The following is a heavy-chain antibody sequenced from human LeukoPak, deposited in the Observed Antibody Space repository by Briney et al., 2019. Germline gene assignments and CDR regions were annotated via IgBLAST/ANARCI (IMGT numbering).Heavy chain of an antibody. D-gene: IGHD3-16*01. Sequence: ASVKVSCKASGGTFSSYAISWVRQAPGQGLEWMGWINPNSGDTKYAQKFQGRVTMTRDTSISTAYMELSRLRSDDTAVYYCATQRGSYLWGTDFDYWGQGTLVTVSS. CDR1: GGTFSSYA. J-gene: IGHJ4*02. CDR2: INPNSGDT. V-gene: IGHV1-2*02. CDR3: ATQRGSYLWGTDFDY.